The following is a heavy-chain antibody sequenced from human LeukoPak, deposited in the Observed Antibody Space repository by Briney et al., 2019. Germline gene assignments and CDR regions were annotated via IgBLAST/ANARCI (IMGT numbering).Heavy chain of an antibody. V-gene: IGHV3-7*01. D-gene: IGHD3-10*01. CDR1: GFDFSRYW. CDR3: TTGGARYHYIDV. J-gene: IGHJ6*03. Sequence: GGSLRLSCAASGFDFSRYWMSWVRQAPGKGLEWVATIKQDGSEKDYVDSVKGRFTISRDNAKNSLYLQMNSLRAEDTAVYYCTTGGARYHYIDVWGKGTTVTVSS. CDR2: IKQDGSEK.